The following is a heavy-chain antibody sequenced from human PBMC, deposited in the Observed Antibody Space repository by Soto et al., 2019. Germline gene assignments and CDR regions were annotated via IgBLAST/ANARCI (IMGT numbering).Heavy chain of an antibody. Sequence: ASVKVSCRASGYTFTSYDINWVRQATGQGLGWMGWMNPNSGNAGYAQKFQGRVTMTRNTSISTAYMELSSLRSEDTAVYYCARGGQLWFDAFDIWGQGTMVTVSS. V-gene: IGHV1-8*01. CDR3: ARGGQLWFDAFDI. J-gene: IGHJ3*02. CDR1: GYTFTSYD. D-gene: IGHD5-18*01. CDR2: MNPNSGNA.